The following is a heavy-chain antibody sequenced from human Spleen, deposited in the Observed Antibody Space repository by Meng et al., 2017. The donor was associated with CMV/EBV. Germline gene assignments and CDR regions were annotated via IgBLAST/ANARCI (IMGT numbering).Heavy chain of an antibody. D-gene: IGHD6-13*01. V-gene: IGHV3-52*01. J-gene: IGHJ4*02. CDR3: VRPLYSSSWYAD. CDR1: EFTFSSSG. CDR2: IKCDGSEE. Sequence: EMKLVESGXXLVQPVXSLRLSCAAYEFTFSSSGMHWVCQAPEEGLEWVADIKCDGSEEYYVDTEKGRLTISRDNAKNALYLQVSSLGAEDMTVYYCVRPLYSSSWYADWGQGTLVTVAS.